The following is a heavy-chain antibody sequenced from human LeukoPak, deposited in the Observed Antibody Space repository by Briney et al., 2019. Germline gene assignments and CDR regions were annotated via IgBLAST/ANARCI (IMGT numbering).Heavy chain of an antibody. V-gene: IGHV1-24*01. CDR1: GYTLTELS. CDR2: FDPEDGET. D-gene: IGHD3-22*01. CDR3: ASDSSGYYRFDY. Sequence: ASVEVSCKASGYTLTELSMHWVRQAPGKGLEWMGGFDPEDGETIYAQKFQGRVTMTEDTSTDTAYMELSSLRSEDTAVYYCASDSSGYYRFDYWGQGTLVTVSS. J-gene: IGHJ4*02.